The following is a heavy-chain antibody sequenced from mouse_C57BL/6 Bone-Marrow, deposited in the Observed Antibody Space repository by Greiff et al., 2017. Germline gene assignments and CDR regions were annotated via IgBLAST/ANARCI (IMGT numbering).Heavy chain of an antibody. Sequence: VQLQQPGAELVMPGASVKLSCKASGYTFTSYWMHWVKQRPGKGLEWIGEIDPSDSYTNYNQKFKGKSTLTVDKSSSTAYMQLSSLTSEDSAVYYCARRGYDGYYHFAYWGQGTLVTVSA. CDR3: ARRGYDGYYHFAY. V-gene: IGHV1-69*01. D-gene: IGHD2-3*01. CDR2: IDPSDSYT. CDR1: GYTFTSYW. J-gene: IGHJ3*01.